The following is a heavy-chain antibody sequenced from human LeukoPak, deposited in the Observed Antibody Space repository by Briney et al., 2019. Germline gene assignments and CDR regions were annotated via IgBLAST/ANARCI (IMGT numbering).Heavy chain of an antibody. V-gene: IGHV4-59*12. CDR2: IHNSGST. D-gene: IGHD5-24*01. CDR1: GGSFSGYY. CDR3: ARESLTWLQSRTSWFDP. J-gene: IGHJ5*02. Sequence: TSETLSLTCAVYGGSFSGYYWSWIRQPPGKGLEWIGYIHNSGSTNYNPSLKSRVTISVDSSKNQFSLRLSSVTAADTAVYYCARESLTWLQSRTSWFDPWGQGTLVTVSS.